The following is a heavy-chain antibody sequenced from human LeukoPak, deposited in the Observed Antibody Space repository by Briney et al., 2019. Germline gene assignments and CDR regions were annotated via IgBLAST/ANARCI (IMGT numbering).Heavy chain of an antibody. D-gene: IGHD3-22*01. Sequence: GGSLRLSCAAPGFTFSNYAMSWVRQAPGKGLEWVSAISGSGGSTYYADSVKGRLTVSRDNSKNTLYLQMNSLRAEDTAVYHCAKDWDTSGHTTSCFNYWGQGTLVTVSS. V-gene: IGHV3-23*01. J-gene: IGHJ4*02. CDR1: GFTFSNYA. CDR3: AKDWDTSGHTTSCFNY. CDR2: ISGSGGST.